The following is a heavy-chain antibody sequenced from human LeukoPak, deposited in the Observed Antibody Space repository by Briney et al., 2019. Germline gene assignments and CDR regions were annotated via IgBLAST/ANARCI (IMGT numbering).Heavy chain of an antibody. CDR2: IYPGGSDT. Sequence: GESLRISCKGSGYTFSSYWIGWVRQMPGKGLEWMGIIYPGGSDTRYSPSLQGQVTISVDTSIGTAYLQWSSLKASDTAIYYCARQNDFGLDYWGQGTLVTVSS. D-gene: IGHD3-3*01. V-gene: IGHV5-51*01. CDR1: GYTFSSYW. J-gene: IGHJ4*02. CDR3: ARQNDFGLDY.